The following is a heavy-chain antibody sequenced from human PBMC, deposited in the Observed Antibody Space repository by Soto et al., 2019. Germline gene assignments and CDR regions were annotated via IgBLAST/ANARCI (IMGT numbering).Heavy chain of an antibody. CDR1: GFTVSSNY. D-gene: IGHD2-8*01. Sequence: GGSLRLSCAASGFTVSSNYMSWVRQAPGKGLEWVSVIYSGGSTYYADSVKGRFTISRDNSKNTLYLQMNSLRAEDTAVYYCAHTNGGSSFDPWGQGTLVTVSS. CDR2: IYSGGST. J-gene: IGHJ5*02. CDR3: AHTNGGSSFDP. V-gene: IGHV3-53*01.